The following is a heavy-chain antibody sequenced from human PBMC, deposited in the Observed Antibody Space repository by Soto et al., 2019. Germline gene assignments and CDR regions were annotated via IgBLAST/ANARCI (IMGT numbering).Heavy chain of an antibody. CDR1: GVSISSSSYY. V-gene: IGHV4-39*01. CDR2: IYYSGIT. D-gene: IGHD5-18*01. Sequence: SETLSLTCTVSGVSISSSSYYWGWIRQPPGKGLEWIGSIYYSGITYYNPSLKSRVTISVDTSKNQFSLKLSSVTAADTAVYYCARGYGRNFDYWGQGTLVTVSS. CDR3: ARGYGRNFDY. J-gene: IGHJ4*02.